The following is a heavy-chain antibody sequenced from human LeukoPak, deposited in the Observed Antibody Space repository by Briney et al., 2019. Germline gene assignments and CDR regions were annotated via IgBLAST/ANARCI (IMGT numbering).Heavy chain of an antibody. CDR1: AYTFTGYY. J-gene: IGHJ3*02. CDR2: INPNSGGT. V-gene: IGHV1-2*02. D-gene: IGHD2-21*02. CDR3: AGVRHIVVVTAIPFTAFDI. Sequence: GASVKVSCKASAYTFTGYYMHWVRQAPGQGLEWMGWINPNSGGTNYAQKFQGRVTMTRDTSISTAYMELSRLRSDDTAVYYCAGVRHIVVVTAIPFTAFDIWGQGTMVTVSS.